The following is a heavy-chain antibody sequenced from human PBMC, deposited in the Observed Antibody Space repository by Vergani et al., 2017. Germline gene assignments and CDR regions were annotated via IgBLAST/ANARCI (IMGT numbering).Heavy chain of an antibody. V-gene: IGHV4-34*01. Sequence: QVQLQQWGAGLLKPSETLSLTCAVYGRSFSGYFWGWIRQLPGKGLEWIGEINHRASTNYNPSLTSRVTLSVDTSKNHFSLRLTSVTAADTAVYYCARSPVPAGRGQSRFDPWGQGTLVTVSS. CDR1: GRSFSGYF. CDR3: ARSPVPAGRGQSRFDP. J-gene: IGHJ5*02. CDR2: INHRAST. D-gene: IGHD6-13*01.